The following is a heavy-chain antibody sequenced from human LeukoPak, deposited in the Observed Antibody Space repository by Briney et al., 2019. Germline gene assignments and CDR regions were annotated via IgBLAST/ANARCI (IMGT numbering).Heavy chain of an antibody. V-gene: IGHV4-34*01. J-gene: IGHJ4*02. D-gene: IGHD3-9*01. CDR3: ASLDSNVLRYFDWLPKFDY. Sequence: GSLRLSCAPSGFIFSNYEMNWVRQPPGKGLEWIGEINHSGSTNYNPSLKSRVTISVDTSKNQFSLKLSSVTAADTDVYYCASLDSNVLRYFDWLPKFDYWGQGTLVTVSS. CDR2: INHSGST. CDR1: GFIFSNYE.